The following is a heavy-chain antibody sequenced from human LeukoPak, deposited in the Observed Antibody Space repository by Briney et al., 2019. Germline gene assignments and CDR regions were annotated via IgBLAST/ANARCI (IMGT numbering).Heavy chain of an antibody. CDR2: INHSGST. D-gene: IGHD4-17*01. CDR1: GGSFSGYY. V-gene: IGHV4-34*01. Sequence: SETLSLTCAVYGGSFSGYYWSWIRQPPGKGLEWIGEINHSGSTNYNPSLKSRVTISVDTSKNQFSLKLSSVTAADTAVYYCARGRRTVTSYYYYYYYMDVWGKGTTVTVSS. J-gene: IGHJ6*03. CDR3: ARGRRTVTSYYYYYYYMDV.